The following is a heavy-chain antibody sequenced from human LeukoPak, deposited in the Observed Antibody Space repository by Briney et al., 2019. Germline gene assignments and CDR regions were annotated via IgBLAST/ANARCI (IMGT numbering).Heavy chain of an antibody. Sequence: SETLSLTCTVSSGSISSYYWSWIRQPPGKGLEWIGYIYYSGSTNYNPSLKSRVTISVDTSKNQFSLKLSSVTAAGTAVYYCARHYSPEYYDILTGPVYYYGMDVWGQGTTVTVSS. J-gene: IGHJ6*02. D-gene: IGHD3-9*01. V-gene: IGHV4-59*08. CDR1: SGSISSYY. CDR3: ARHYSPEYYDILTGPVYYYGMDV. CDR2: IYYSGST.